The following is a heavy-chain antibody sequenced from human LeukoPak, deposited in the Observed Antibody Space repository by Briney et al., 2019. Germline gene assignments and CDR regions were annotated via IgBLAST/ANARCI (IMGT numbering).Heavy chain of an antibody. Sequence: SETLSLTCTVSGGSISSGDYYWSWIRQPPGKGLEWIGYIYYGGSTYYNPSLKSRVTISVDTSKNQFSLKLSSVTAADTAVYYCASKYYDFWSGYYYGMDVWGQGTTVTVSS. CDR3: ASKYYDFWSGYYYGMDV. CDR2: IYYGGST. J-gene: IGHJ6*02. D-gene: IGHD3-3*01. CDR1: GGSISSGDYY. V-gene: IGHV4-30-4*01.